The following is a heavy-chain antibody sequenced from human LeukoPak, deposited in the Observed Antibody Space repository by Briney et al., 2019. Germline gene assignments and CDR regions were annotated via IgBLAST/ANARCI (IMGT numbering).Heavy chain of an antibody. V-gene: IGHV3-20*04. J-gene: IGHJ4*02. CDR2: INWNGGKT. D-gene: IGHD3-22*01. CDR3: ARDPAYYYDSSGYFDY. CDR1: GFTFSSYS. Sequence: GGSLRLSCAASGFTFSSYSMNWVRQAPGKGLEWVSGINWNGGKTGYADSVKGRFSISRDNSKSTLYVQMNSLRAEDTAVYYCARDPAYYYDSSGYFDYWGQGTLVTVSS.